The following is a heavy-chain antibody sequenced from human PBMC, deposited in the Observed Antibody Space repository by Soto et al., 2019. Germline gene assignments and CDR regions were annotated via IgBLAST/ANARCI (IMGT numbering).Heavy chain of an antibody. Sequence: QVQLVQSGAEVKKPGSSVKVSCKASGHTFSNYGISWVRQAPGQGLEWMGGFIPMLGRANYAQKFQGRVTIPADKATSTVYMELSSLRSDDTAVYYGARDPDEEVGSDYYYYGMDVWDQGTTVTASS. CDR2: FIPMLGRA. V-gene: IGHV1-69*06. D-gene: IGHD6-25*01. CDR1: GHTFSNYG. CDR3: ARDPDEEVGSDYYYYGMDV. J-gene: IGHJ6*02.